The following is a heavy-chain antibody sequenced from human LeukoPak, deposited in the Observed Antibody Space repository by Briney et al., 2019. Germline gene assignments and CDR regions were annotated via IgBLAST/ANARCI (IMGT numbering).Heavy chain of an antibody. CDR2: IVVGSGST. CDR3: AAEHKVGDVYFDP. J-gene: IGHJ5*02. V-gene: IGHV1-58*02. D-gene: IGHD3-3*01. CDR1: GFTFSTSV. Sequence: SVKVSCKASGFTFSTSVMHWVRLTRGQRREWIGWIVVGSGSTNYAQKLQGRVTLTRDMSTNTASMEVSSLTSEDTATYYCAAEHKVGDVYFDPWGQGTLVTVSS.